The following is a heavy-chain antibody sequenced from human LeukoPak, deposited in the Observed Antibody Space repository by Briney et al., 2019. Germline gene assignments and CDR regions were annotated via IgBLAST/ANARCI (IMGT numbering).Heavy chain of an antibody. Sequence: GASVRVSCKTSGYSFTAYYIVWVRQAPGQGLEWMGWISAYNGNTNYAQKLQGRVTMTTDTSTSTAYMELRSLRSDDTAVYYCARIQPQQLVTDYWGQGTLVTVSS. D-gene: IGHD6-13*01. CDR1: GYSFTAYY. CDR2: ISAYNGNT. J-gene: IGHJ4*02. V-gene: IGHV1-18*04. CDR3: ARIQPQQLVTDY.